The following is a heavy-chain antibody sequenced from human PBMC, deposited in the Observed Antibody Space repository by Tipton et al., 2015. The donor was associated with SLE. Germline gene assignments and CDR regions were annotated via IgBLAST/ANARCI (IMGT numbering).Heavy chain of an antibody. Sequence: SLRLSCATSGFTFGSYWMTWVRQAPGKGLEWVANIKQDGSEKYSVDSVKGRFTISRDNAKNSLYLQMNSLRAEDTAVYYCAREDLWGIDYWGQGTLVTVSS. CDR2: IKQDGSEK. CDR1: GFTFGSYW. J-gene: IGHJ4*02. V-gene: IGHV3-7*01. D-gene: IGHD3-16*01. CDR3: AREDLWGIDY.